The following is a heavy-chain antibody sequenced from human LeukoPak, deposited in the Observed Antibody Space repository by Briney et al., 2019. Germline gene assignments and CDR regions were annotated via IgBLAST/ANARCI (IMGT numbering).Heavy chain of an antibody. CDR2: INHSGST. J-gene: IGHJ4*02. Sequence: SETLSLTCAVYGGSFSGYYWSWIRQPPGKGLEWIGEINHSGSTNYNPSLKSRVTISVDTTKNQSSLKLSSVTAADTAVYYCARGNGDRPFDYWGQGTLVTVSS. CDR3: ARGNGDRPFDY. CDR1: GGSFSGYY. D-gene: IGHD4-17*01. V-gene: IGHV4-34*01.